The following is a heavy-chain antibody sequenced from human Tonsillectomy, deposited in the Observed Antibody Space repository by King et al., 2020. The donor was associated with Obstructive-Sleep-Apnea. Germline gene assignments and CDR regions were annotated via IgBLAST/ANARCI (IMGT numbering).Heavy chain of an antibody. CDR3: ARVAAAAFDYGMDV. Sequence: VQLVESGGGLVQPGGSLRLFCAASGFSFSSYSMNCVRQVPGKVLYGFSYISSISSTIYYADSVKGRFTIAGDNAKNSLYLQMNSLRAEDTAVYYCARVAAAAFDYGMDVWGQGTTVTVSS. D-gene: IGHD6-13*01. J-gene: IGHJ6*02. V-gene: IGHV3-48*04. CDR2: ISSISSTI. CDR1: GFSFSSYS.